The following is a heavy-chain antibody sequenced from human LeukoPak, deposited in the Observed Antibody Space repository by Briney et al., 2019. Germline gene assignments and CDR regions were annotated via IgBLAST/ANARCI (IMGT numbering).Heavy chain of an antibody. J-gene: IGHJ5*02. CDR3: AREHYGSGSYGWFDP. D-gene: IGHD3-10*01. V-gene: IGHV3-21*01. Sequence: AGGSLRLSCAASGFTFSSYGMNWVRQAPGKGLQWVSSISSTSSYIYYADSVKGRFTISRDNAKNSLYLQMNSLRAEDTAVYYCAREHYGSGSYGWFDPWGQGTLVTVSS. CDR2: ISSTSSYI. CDR1: GFTFSSYG.